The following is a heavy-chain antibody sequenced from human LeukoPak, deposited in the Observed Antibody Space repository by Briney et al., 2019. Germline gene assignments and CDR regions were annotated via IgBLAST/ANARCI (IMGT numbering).Heavy chain of an antibody. J-gene: IGHJ4*02. CDR2: MSGTGADT. V-gene: IGHV3-23*01. CDR3: ARASIFGVVKSFDY. Sequence: GGSLRLSCAASGFTFSSYYMSWVRQAPGKGLDWVSAMSGTGADTYYADSVKGRFTISRDNAKNSLYLQMNSLRAEDTAVYYCARASIFGVVKSFDYWGQGTLVTVSS. D-gene: IGHD3-3*01. CDR1: GFTFSSYY.